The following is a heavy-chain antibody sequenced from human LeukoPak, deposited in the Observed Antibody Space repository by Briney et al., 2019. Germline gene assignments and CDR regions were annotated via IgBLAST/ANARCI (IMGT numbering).Heavy chain of an antibody. D-gene: IGHD6-19*01. CDR1: GFTFSSYA. CDR2: ISSNGGST. J-gene: IGHJ3*02. CDR3: ARAGYSSGGAFDI. Sequence: GGCLRLSCAASGFTFSSYAMHWVRQAPGKGLEYVSAISSNGGSTYYANSVKGRFTISRDNSKNTLYLQMGSLRAEDMAVYYCARAGYSSGGAFDIWGQGPMVTVSS. V-gene: IGHV3-64*01.